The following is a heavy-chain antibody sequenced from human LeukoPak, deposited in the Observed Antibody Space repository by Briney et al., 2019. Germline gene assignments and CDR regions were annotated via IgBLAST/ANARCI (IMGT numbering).Heavy chain of an antibody. Sequence: SETLSLTCTVSGGSISSYYWSWIRQPPGKGLEWIGFIYYSGSTNYNPSLKSRVTMSVDTSRNQFSLKLSSVTAADTAVYYCARPALPNGSGWYYFDYWGQGALVTVSS. V-gene: IGHV4-59*01. CDR2: IYYSGST. CDR1: GGSISSYY. D-gene: IGHD6-19*01. J-gene: IGHJ4*02. CDR3: ARPALPNGSGWYYFDY.